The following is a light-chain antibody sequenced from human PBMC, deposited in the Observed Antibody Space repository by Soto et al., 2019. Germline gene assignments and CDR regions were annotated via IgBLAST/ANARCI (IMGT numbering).Light chain of an antibody. Sequence: SVLTQPPSASGTPGQRVIISCSGSSSNVGSYPVNWYQHLPGAAPRLLMYTNNQRPSGVPDRFSGSKSGTSASLAISGLQTEDEADYYCAAWDDSLNGRYVFGTGTKVTVL. J-gene: IGLJ1*01. V-gene: IGLV1-44*01. CDR2: TNN. CDR1: SSNVGSYP. CDR3: AAWDDSLNGRYV.